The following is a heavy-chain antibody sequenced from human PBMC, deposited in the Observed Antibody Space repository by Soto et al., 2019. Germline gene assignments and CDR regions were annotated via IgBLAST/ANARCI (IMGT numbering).Heavy chain of an antibody. CDR1: GGSSSDYY. V-gene: IGHV4-34*01. J-gene: IGHJ6*02. CDR2: INHSGST. CDR3: ARVGNTYYDFWSGYPPDLDV. Sequence: SETLSLTCSIYGGSSSDYYWSWISHPPGKGLEWIGEINHSGSTNYNPSLKSRVTISVDTSKNQFSLKLSSVTAADTAVYYCARVGNTYYDFWSGYPPDLDVWGQGTTVTVSS. D-gene: IGHD3-3*01.